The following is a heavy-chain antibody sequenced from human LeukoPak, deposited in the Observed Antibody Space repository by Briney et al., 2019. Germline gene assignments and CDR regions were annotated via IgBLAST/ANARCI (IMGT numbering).Heavy chain of an antibody. V-gene: IGHV3-43*02. CDR1: GFSFDDFA. CDR3: AKDMGIQLWVFHH. J-gene: IGHJ1*01. CDR2: ISADGGNT. Sequence: GGSLRLSCAASGFSFDDFAMHWVRQAPGQGLEWVSLISADGGNTYYADSVKGRLTISRDNSKNSLYLQMNSLRTEDTAFYFCAKDMGIQLWVFHHWGQGTLVTVSS. D-gene: IGHD5-18*01.